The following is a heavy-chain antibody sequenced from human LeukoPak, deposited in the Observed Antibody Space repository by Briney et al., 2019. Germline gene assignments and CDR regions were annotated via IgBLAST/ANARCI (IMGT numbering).Heavy chain of an antibody. V-gene: IGHV3-23*01. J-gene: IGHJ4*02. D-gene: IGHD5/OR15-5a*01. CDR1: GFRFSSFA. CDR3: AKRITVSTGYYLDS. Sequence: GSLRLSCVGSGFRFSSFAMSWVRQAPGKGLEWVSTISGAGSHTYFADSVKGRFTVSRDDSKSMHFLQMNSLRPEDTALYFCAKRITVSTGYYLDSWGRGTLVTVSS. CDR2: ISGAGSHT.